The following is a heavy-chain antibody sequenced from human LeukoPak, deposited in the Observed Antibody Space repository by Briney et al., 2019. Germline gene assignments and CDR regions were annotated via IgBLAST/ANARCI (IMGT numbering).Heavy chain of an antibody. V-gene: IGHV3-23*01. Sequence: PGGSLRLSCAASGFTFSSYAMSWGRQAPGKGLEWVSAISGSGGSTYYADSVKGRFTISRDNSKNTLYLQMNSLRAEDTAVYYCAKDGDFWSGYYFFDAFDIWGQGTMVTVSS. CDR3: AKDGDFWSGYYFFDAFDI. CDR2: ISGSGGST. J-gene: IGHJ3*02. D-gene: IGHD3-3*01. CDR1: GFTFSSYA.